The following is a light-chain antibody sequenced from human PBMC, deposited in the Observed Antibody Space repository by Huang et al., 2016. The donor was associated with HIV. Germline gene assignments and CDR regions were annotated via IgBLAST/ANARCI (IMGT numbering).Light chain of an antibody. J-gene: IGKJ1*01. V-gene: IGKV2D-29*02. Sequence: DIVMTQTPLSLSVTPGQPASMSCNSSQSLLYDDRKTYLYWFHQKPGQSPHLLIYEVSKRLSRVPDRFSGSGSGTDFTLRISRVEAEDVGIYYCMQSKQFRLTFGQGTKVEIK. CDR2: EVS. CDR1: QSLLYDDRKTY. CDR3: MQSKQFRLT.